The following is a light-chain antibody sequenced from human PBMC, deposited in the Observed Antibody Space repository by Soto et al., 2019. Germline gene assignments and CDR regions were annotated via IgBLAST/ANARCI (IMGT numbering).Light chain of an antibody. CDR1: QSIDAW. CDR3: QQYRRYLT. Sequence: DSQMTQSPSTLSASVGDRVTITCRASQSIDAWLAWYQQKPWKAPKLLIYTASSLQSGDPSRFSGSRSGTEFTLPISSLQPVDFATYYCQQYRRYLTFGQGTRLEIK. V-gene: IGKV1-5*03. J-gene: IGKJ5*01. CDR2: TAS.